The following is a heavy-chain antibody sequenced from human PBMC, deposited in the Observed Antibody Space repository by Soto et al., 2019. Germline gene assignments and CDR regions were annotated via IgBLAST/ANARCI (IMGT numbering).Heavy chain of an antibody. CDR2: IWYDGSNK. CDR1: GFTFSSYG. Sequence: PGGSLRLSCAASGFTFSSYGMHWVRQAPGKGLEWVAVIWYDGSNKYYADSVKGRFTISRDNSKNTLYLQMNSLRAEDTAVYYWARDTAVTYYYDSSGYYPDYWGQGTLVTVSS. D-gene: IGHD3-22*01. V-gene: IGHV3-33*01. CDR3: ARDTAVTYYYDSSGYYPDY. J-gene: IGHJ4*02.